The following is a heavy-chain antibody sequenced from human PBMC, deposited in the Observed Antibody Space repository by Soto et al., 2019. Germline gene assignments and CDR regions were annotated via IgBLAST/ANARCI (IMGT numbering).Heavy chain of an antibody. CDR3: ARDPGVNWA. CDR1: GFTVSNNY. J-gene: IGHJ6*04. Sequence: EVQLVESGGGLVQPGGSLRLSCVASGFTVSNNYMTWVRQAPGKGLEWVSNMYSGGGKYYTDSVKGRFTISRDSSTNTLDLQVDNLGAEDTAVYYCARDPGVNWAWGKGTAVTVSS. CDR2: MYSGGGK. D-gene: IGHD2-8*01. V-gene: IGHV3-66*01.